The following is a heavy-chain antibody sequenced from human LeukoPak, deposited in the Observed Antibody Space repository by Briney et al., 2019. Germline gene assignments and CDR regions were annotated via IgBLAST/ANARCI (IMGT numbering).Heavy chain of an antibody. J-gene: IGHJ5*02. CDR3: ARSGIYGDYVDWFDP. V-gene: IGHV3-11*01. CDR2: ISSSGSTI. CDR1: GFTFSDYY. Sequence: GGSLRLSCAASGFTFSDYYMSWIRQAPGKGLEWVSYISSSGSTIYYADSVKGRFTISRDNAKNSLYLQMNSLRAEDTAVYYCARSGIYGDYVDWFDPWGQGTLVTVSS. D-gene: IGHD4-17*01.